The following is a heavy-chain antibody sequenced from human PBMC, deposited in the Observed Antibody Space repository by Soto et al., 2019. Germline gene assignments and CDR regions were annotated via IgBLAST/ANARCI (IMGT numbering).Heavy chain of an antibody. Sequence: SETLSLTCTVSGGSITSGAYYWSWIRQHPGKGLEWIGYIYYSGSTNYNPSLKSRVTISVDTSKNQFSLKLSSVTAADTAVYYCARLPYDILTGWYRFDYWGQGTLVTVSS. V-gene: IGHV4-31*02. D-gene: IGHD3-9*01. CDR2: IYYSGST. CDR3: ARLPYDILTGWYRFDY. J-gene: IGHJ4*02. CDR1: GGSITSGAYY.